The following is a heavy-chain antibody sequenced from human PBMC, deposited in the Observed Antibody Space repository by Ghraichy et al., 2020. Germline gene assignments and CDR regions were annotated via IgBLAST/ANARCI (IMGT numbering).Heavy chain of an antibody. V-gene: IGHV4-59*01. J-gene: IGHJ6*02. CDR1: GGSISSYY. D-gene: IGHD6-13*01. CDR3: ARGHLAAAGFYYYYGMDV. Sequence: SETLSLTCTVSGGSISSYYWSWIRQPPGKGLEWIGYIYYSGSTNYNPSLKSRVTISVDTSKNQFSLKLSSVTAADTAVYYCARGHLAAAGFYYYYGMDVWGQGTTVTVSS. CDR2: IYYSGST.